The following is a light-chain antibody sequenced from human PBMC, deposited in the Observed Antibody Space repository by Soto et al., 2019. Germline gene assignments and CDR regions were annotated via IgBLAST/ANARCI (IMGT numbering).Light chain of an antibody. Sequence: EIVLTQSPATLSLSPGERPTLSCRASQSVSRYLAWYQQKPGQAPRLLIYDASNRATGIPARFSGSGSGTEFTLTISSLEPEDFAVYYCQQRSNWPPLTFGGGTKVEIK. V-gene: IGKV3-11*01. CDR1: QSVSRY. J-gene: IGKJ4*01. CDR2: DAS. CDR3: QQRSNWPPLT.